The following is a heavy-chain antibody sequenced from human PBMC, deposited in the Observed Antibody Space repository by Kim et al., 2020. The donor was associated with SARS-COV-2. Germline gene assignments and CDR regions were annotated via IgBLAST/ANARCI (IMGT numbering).Heavy chain of an antibody. J-gene: IGHJ4*01. CDR2: INCKNGDT. CDR1: GYILADHY. CDR3: ARDDSSALPIDY. D-gene: IGHD3-22*01. Sequence: ASVKVSCKASGYILADHYIHWVRQAPGQGLEWMGWINCKNGDTKNAEKFQGRVTMTRDTTINTAYMDLSRLTSDDTAVYYCARDDSSALPIDYWGHGTLVTVSS. V-gene: IGHV1-2*02.